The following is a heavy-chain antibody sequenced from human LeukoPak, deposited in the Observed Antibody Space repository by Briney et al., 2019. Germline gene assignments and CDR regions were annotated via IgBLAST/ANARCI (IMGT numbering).Heavy chain of an antibody. D-gene: IGHD3-22*01. CDR1: GFTFSSSA. V-gene: IGHV3-30-3*01. CDR2: ISYDGSNK. CDR3: ASQYYYDSSGYYPLDY. J-gene: IGHJ4*02. Sequence: GRSLRLSCAASGFTFSSSAMHWVRQAPGKGLEWVAVISYDGSNKYYADSVKGRFTISRDNSKNTLYLQMNSLRAEDTAVYYCASQYYYDSSGYYPLDYWGQGTLVTVSS.